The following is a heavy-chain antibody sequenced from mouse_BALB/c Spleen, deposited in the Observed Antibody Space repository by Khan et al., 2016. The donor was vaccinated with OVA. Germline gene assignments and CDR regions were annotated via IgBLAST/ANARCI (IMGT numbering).Heavy chain of an antibody. Sequence: EVELVESGGGLVKPGGSLKLSCAASGFTFSTYALSWVRQTPEKRLEWVATISSDGDFTYYPDNVTGRFTISRDNVKNILYLQMSSLRSEDTAMYYCARSPYGNFVYWGHGTLVTVSA. V-gene: IGHV5-9-3*01. J-gene: IGHJ3*01. D-gene: IGHD2-1*01. CDR2: ISSDGDFT. CDR3: ARSPYGNFVY. CDR1: GFTFSTYA.